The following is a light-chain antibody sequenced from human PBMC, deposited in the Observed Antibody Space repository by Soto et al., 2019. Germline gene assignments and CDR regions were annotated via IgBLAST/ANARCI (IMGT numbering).Light chain of an antibody. CDR3: SSYTTSNTRQIV. J-gene: IGLJ1*01. CDR1: SSDVGGYNY. V-gene: IGLV2-14*03. Sequence: QSALTQPASVSGSPGQSITISCTGTSSDVGGYNYVSWYQHHPGKAPKLIIYDVSNRPSGVSNRFSGSQSGNTASLTISALQPEDEADYYCSSYTTSNTRQIVYGTGTKVTVL. CDR2: DVS.